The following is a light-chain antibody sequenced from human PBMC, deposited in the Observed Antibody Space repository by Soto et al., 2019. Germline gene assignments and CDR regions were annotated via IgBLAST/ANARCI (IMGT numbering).Light chain of an antibody. CDR2: EVS. J-gene: IGLJ1*01. CDR1: SRDVGGSNY. V-gene: IGLV2-14*01. CDR3: SSYTSSNTLEV. Sequence: QSVLIQPASVSGSPGQSITISCTGTSRDVGGSNYVSWYQHHPHRAPKLLIYEVSYRPSGVSSRFSGSKSGNTASLTISGLPAEDEADYYCSSYTSSNTLEVFGVGTKVTVL.